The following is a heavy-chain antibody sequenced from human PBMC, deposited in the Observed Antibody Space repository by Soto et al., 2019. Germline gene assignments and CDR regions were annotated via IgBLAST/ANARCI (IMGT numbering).Heavy chain of an antibody. J-gene: IGHJ4*02. Sequence: PSETLSLTCTVSGGSISNHYWSWIRQPPGKGLEWLGYVYYSGSTNYNPSLKSRVTISVDTSKNQFSLKLSSVTAADTAVYYCARAYCTNGVCYPWARYFDYWGQGTLVTVSS. CDR1: GGSISNHY. V-gene: IGHV4-59*11. CDR2: VYYSGST. CDR3: ARAYCTNGVCYPWARYFDY. D-gene: IGHD2-8*01.